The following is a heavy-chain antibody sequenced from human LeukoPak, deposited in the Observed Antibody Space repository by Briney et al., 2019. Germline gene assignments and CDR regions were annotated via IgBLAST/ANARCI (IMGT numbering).Heavy chain of an antibody. CDR1: GGSISSYN. Sequence: KSSETLSLTCTVSGGSISSYNWTWIRQPPGKGLEWIGYIYYSGRTNYNPSLKSRVTISVDTSKNQFSLKLSSVTAVDTAVYYCASSVTTIARFDYWGQGALVTVSS. CDR3: ASSVTTIARFDY. J-gene: IGHJ4*02. V-gene: IGHV4-59*01. CDR2: IYYSGRT. D-gene: IGHD5-12*01.